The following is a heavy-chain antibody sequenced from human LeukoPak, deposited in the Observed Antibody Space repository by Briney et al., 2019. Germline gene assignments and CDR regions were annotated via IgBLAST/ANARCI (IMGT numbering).Heavy chain of an antibody. CDR2: IAAYQGKT. V-gene: IGHV1-18*01. CDR1: GYTFTSHG. Sequence: EASVKVSCKPSGYTFTSHGISWVRQAPGQGLEWVGWIAAYQGKTAYAQKLQGRVTMTTDTTTNTAYMELRSLRSDDTAVYYCAGGIVATILDYWGQGTLVTVSS. D-gene: IGHD5-12*01. CDR3: AGGIVATILDY. J-gene: IGHJ4*02.